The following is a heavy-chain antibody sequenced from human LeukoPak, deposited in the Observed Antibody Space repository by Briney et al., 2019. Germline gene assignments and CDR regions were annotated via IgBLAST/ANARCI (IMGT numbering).Heavy chain of an antibody. CDR2: ISGSGGST. J-gene: IGHJ5*02. CDR1: GFTFSSYA. D-gene: IGHD1-26*01. CDR3: AKGEVGATRKGWFDP. V-gene: IGHV3-23*01. Sequence: GGSLRLSCAPSGFTFSSYAMSWVRQAPGKGLEWVSAISGSGGSTYYADSVKGRFTISRDNSKNTLYLQMNSLRAEDTAVYYCAKGEVGATRKGWFDPWGQGTLVTVSS.